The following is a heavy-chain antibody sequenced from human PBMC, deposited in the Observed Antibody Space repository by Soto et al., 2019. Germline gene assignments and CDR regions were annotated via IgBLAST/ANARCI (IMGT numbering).Heavy chain of an antibody. V-gene: IGHV4-59*08. CDR2: IYYSGST. CDR1: GGSISSYY. J-gene: IGHJ4*02. D-gene: IGHD3-16*01. Sequence: SETLSLTCTVSGGSISSYYWNWIRQPPGKGLEWIGYIYYSGSTNYNPSLKSRVTISVDTSKNQFSLKLSSVTAADTAVYYCASRFGSFLHYWAQEPLVPVS. CDR3: ASRFGSFLHY.